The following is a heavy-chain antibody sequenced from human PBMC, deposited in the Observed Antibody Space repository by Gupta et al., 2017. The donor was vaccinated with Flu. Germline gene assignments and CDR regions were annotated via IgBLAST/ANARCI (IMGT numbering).Heavy chain of an antibody. V-gene: IGHV4-4*07. CDR1: GGSISSYY. Sequence: QVQLQESGPGLVKPSETLSLTCTVPGGSISSYYWSWIRQPAGKGLEWIGRIYTSGSTNYNPSLKSRVTMSVDTSKNQFSLKLSSVTAADTAVYYCARYNGLYDILTGYYMGDAFDIWGQGTMVTVSS. D-gene: IGHD3-9*01. J-gene: IGHJ3*02. CDR3: ARYNGLYDILTGYYMGDAFDI. CDR2: IYTSGST.